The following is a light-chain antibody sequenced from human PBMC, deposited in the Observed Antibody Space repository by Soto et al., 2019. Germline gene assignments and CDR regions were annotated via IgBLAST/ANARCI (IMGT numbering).Light chain of an antibody. CDR2: GAS. Sequence: EIVMTQSPATLSVSPGERATLSCRASQSVSSNLAWYQQKPGQAPRLPIYGASTRATGIPARFSGSGSGTEFTLTISSLQSEDFAVYYCQQYNNWTGTFXQGTKVDI. J-gene: IGKJ1*01. V-gene: IGKV3-15*01. CDR1: QSVSSN. CDR3: QQYNNWTGT.